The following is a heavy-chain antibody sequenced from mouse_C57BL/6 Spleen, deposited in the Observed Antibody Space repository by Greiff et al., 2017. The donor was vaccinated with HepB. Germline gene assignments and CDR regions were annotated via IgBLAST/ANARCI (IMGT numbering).Heavy chain of an antibody. D-gene: IGHD2-5*01. CDR1: GYAFSSSW. Sequence: VKLVESGPELVKPGASVKISCKASGYAFSSSWMNWVKQRPGKGLEWIGRIYPGDGDTNYNGKFKGKATLTADKSSSTAYMQLSSLTSEDSAVYFCARGSGSNYASYYAMDYWGQGTSVTVSS. J-gene: IGHJ4*01. V-gene: IGHV1-82*01. CDR2: IYPGDGDT. CDR3: ARGSGSNYASYYAMDY.